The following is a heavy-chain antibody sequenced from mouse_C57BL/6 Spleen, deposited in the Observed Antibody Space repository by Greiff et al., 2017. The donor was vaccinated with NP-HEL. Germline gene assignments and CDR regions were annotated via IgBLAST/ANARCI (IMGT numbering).Heavy chain of an antibody. Sequence: VQLQQSGAELVRPGTSVKVSCKASGYAFTNYLIEWVKQRPGQGLEWIGVINPGSGGTNYNGKFKGKATLTADKSSSTAYMQLSSLTSEDSAVYFCARSIYYGNYSLDYWGQGTTLTVSS. J-gene: IGHJ2*01. V-gene: IGHV1-54*01. CDR3: ARSIYYGNYSLDY. D-gene: IGHD2-1*01. CDR1: GYAFTNYL. CDR2: INPGSGGT.